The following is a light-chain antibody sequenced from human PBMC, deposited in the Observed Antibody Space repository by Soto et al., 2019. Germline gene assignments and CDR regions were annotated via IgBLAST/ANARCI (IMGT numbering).Light chain of an antibody. CDR2: AAS. CDR3: QQLNSYPIT. CDR1: QGISSY. J-gene: IGKJ5*01. V-gene: IGKV1-9*01. Sequence: DIQLTQSPSFLSASVGDRVTITCRASQGISSYLAWYQQKPGKAPKLLIYAASTLQSGVPSRFSRSGSGTEFTLTISRLQPEDFATYYCQQLNSYPITFGQGTRLEIK.